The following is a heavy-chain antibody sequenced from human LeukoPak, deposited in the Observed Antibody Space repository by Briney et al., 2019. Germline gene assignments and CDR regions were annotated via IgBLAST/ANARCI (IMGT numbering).Heavy chain of an antibody. Sequence: SETLSLTCTISGGSISSSTYYWGWIRPPPGKGLEWNGYIYYSGSTNYNPSLKSRVTISVDTSKKQFSLKLSSVTAADTAVYDCARDRFDDSSGYYYHYYYYMDVWGKGTTVTVSS. CDR2: IYYSGST. J-gene: IGHJ6*03. CDR3: ARDRFDDSSGYYYHYYYYMDV. CDR1: GGSISSSTYY. V-gene: IGHV4-61*01. D-gene: IGHD3-22*01.